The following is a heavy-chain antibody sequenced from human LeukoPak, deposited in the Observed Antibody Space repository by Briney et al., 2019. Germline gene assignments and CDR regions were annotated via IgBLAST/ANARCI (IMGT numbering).Heavy chain of an antibody. J-gene: IGHJ4*02. Sequence: ASVKVSCKASGYTFTSYDINWVRQATGQGLEWMGWMNPNSGNTGYAQKFQGRVTMTRNTSISTAYMELSSLRAEDTALYYCVKDRCDHFTCPEVWGRGTLVTVSS. CDR1: GYTFTSYD. CDR3: VKDRCDHFTCPEV. CDR2: MNPNSGNT. D-gene: IGHD1-14*01. V-gene: IGHV1-8*01.